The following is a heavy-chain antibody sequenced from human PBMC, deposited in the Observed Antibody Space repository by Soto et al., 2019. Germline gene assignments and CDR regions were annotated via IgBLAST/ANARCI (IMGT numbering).Heavy chain of an antibody. CDR1: GYTFTNYD. CDR2: MNPNSGNT. J-gene: IGHJ2*01. D-gene: IGHD4-17*01. V-gene: IGHV1-8*01. Sequence: QVQLVQSGAEVKKPGASVKVSCKASGYTFTNYDINWVRQATGQGLEWMGWMNPNSGNTGHAQKFQGRVTVTRNTSISTAYMELSSLRSDDTAVYYCARGRSSYGDYVNWYFDLWGRGTLVTVSS. CDR3: ARGRSSYGDYVNWYFDL.